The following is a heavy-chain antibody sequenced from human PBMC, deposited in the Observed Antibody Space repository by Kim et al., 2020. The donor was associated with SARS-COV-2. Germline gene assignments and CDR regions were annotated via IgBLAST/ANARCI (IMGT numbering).Heavy chain of an antibody. D-gene: IGHD3-10*01. CDR3: ARGNKTMVRDRNWFDP. CDR1: GYTFTGYY. Sequence: ASVKVSCKASGYTFTGYYMHWVRQAPGQGLEWMGWINPNSGGTNYAQKFQGWVTMTRDTSISTAYMELSRLRSDDTAVYYCARGNKTMVRDRNWFDPWGQGTLVTVSS. CDR2: INPNSGGT. J-gene: IGHJ5*02. V-gene: IGHV1-2*04.